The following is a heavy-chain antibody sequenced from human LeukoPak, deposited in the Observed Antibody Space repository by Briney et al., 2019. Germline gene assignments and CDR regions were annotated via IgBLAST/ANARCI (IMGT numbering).Heavy chain of an antibody. Sequence: SETLSLTCAVSGGSISSSNWWSWVRQPPGKGLEWIGSIFYSGNTYYNPSLKSRVTISVDTSKNQFSLKLRSVTAADTAVYYCARERTVTTEHDYWGQGTLVTVSS. CDR1: GGSISSSNW. J-gene: IGHJ4*02. D-gene: IGHD4-17*01. CDR3: ARERTVTTEHDY. CDR2: IFYSGNT. V-gene: IGHV4-4*02.